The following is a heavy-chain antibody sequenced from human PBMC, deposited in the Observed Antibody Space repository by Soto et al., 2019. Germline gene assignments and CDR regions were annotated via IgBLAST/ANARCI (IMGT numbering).Heavy chain of an antibody. J-gene: IGHJ4*02. CDR1: GESFSGYY. D-gene: IGHD5-12*01. CDR2: INHSGST. CDR3: AGNIVATISSFDY. V-gene: IGHV4-34*01. Sequence: QVQLQQWGAGLLKPSETLSLTCAVYGESFSGYYWSWIRQPPGKGLEWIGEINHSGSTHYNPSLMSRVTMSVDTSKNQFSLKLSSVTAADTAVYYCAGNIVATISSFDYWGQGALVTVSS.